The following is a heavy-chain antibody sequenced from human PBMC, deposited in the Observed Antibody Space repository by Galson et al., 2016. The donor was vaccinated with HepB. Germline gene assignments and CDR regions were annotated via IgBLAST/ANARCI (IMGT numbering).Heavy chain of an antibody. CDR3: ARDFGYCSSTSCYKGGLFYYYGMDV. CDR2: ISNSNSYI. Sequence: SLRLSCAASGFTFSTYNMNWVRQAPGKGLEWVSSISNSNSYIYYTDSVKGRFTISRDNAKNSLYLQMNSLRAEDTAVYYCARDFGYCSSTSCYKGGLFYYYGMDVWGQGTTVTFSS. V-gene: IGHV3-21*01. CDR1: GFTFSTYN. J-gene: IGHJ6*02. D-gene: IGHD2-2*02.